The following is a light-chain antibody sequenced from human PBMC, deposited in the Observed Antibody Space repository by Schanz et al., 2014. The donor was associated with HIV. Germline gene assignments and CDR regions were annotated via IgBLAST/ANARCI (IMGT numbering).Light chain of an antibody. CDR3: SSYTSSSPVV. CDR1: SSDVGSYIY. J-gene: IGLJ2*01. V-gene: IGLV2-14*03. Sequence: QSALTQPASVPGSPGQSITVSCTGTSSDVGSYIYVSWYQQHPGKAPKLMIYDVSNRPSGVSNRFSGSKSGNTASLTISGLQAEDEAVYYCSSYTSSSPVVFGGGTKVTVL. CDR2: DVS.